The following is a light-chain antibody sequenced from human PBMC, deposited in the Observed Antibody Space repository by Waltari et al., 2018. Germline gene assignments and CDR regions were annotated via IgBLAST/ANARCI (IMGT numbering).Light chain of an antibody. CDR3: ASYIGSALEL. V-gene: IGLV2-14*03. J-gene: IGLJ3*02. CDR1: NTYIAASNY. CDR2: DVT. Sequence: QSALTQPASVSGSPGQSITISCTGTNTYIAASNYVSWYQQHPGKAPILIIFDVTFRSAGVSHRFSGSKSGNTASLTISGLQAEDEADYFCASYIGSALELFGGGTRLTVL.